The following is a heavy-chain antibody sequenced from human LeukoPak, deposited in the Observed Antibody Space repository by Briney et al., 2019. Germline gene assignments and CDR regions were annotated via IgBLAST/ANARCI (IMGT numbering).Heavy chain of an antibody. Sequence: PGGSLRLSCAASGFTFSSYGMHWVRQAPGKGLEWVAFIRYDGSNKYYADSVKGRFTISRDNSKNTLYLQMNSLRAEDTAVYYCAKFGRYSSSWFDYWGQGTLVTASS. D-gene: IGHD6-13*01. CDR2: IRYDGSNK. V-gene: IGHV3-30*02. J-gene: IGHJ4*02. CDR1: GFTFSSYG. CDR3: AKFGRYSSSWFDY.